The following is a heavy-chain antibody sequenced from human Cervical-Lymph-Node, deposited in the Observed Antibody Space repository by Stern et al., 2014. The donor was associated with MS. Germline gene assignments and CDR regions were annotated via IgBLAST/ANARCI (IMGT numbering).Heavy chain of an antibody. CDR2: IYPGDSDT. D-gene: IGHD2-15*01. CDR1: GYTFSGYW. J-gene: IGHJ3*02. CDR3: ATTSPEEVVEDKYDAFDM. Sequence: EVQLVESGAEVREPGESLRISCKGSGYTFSGYWIGWVRQMPGKGLEWVGIIYPGDSDTRYSPAFQGHVTISADKSISTAYLQWSSLKVSDTAMYYCATTSPEEVVEDKYDAFDMWGQGTMVTVSS. V-gene: IGHV5-51*01.